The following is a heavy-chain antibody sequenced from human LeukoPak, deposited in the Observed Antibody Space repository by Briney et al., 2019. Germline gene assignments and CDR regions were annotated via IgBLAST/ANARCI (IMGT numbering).Heavy chain of an antibody. CDR3: ARHRTIGWLDDAFDI. Sequence: GESLKISCKGSGYTFTTYWIGWVRQMPGKGLEWMGIIYPGDSDTGYSPSFQGQVTISADKSISTAYLQWSSLKASDTAMYYCARHRTIGWLDDAFDIWGQGTMVPVSS. J-gene: IGHJ3*02. D-gene: IGHD6-19*01. V-gene: IGHV5-51*01. CDR2: IYPGDSDT. CDR1: GYTFTTYW.